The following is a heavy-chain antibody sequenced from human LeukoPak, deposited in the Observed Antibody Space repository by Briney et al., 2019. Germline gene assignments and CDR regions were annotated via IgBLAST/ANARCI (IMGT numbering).Heavy chain of an antibody. V-gene: IGHV1-18*01. CDR3: ARDILRYFDWLPRYNWFDP. J-gene: IGHJ5*02. CDR2: ISAYSGNT. Sequence: GASVKVSCKASGYTFTSYGISWVRQAPGQGLEWMGWISAYSGNTNYAQKLQGRVTMTTDTSTSTAYMELRSLRSDDTAVYYCARDILRYFDWLPRYNWFDPWGQGTLVTVSS. D-gene: IGHD3-9*01. CDR1: GYTFTSYG.